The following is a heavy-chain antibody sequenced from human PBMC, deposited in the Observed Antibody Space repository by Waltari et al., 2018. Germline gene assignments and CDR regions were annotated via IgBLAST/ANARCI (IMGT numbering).Heavy chain of an antibody. CDR1: GFTFSSYW. CDR3: ARPFRSGWYDGSFDV. Sequence: EVQLVESGGGLVQPGGSLRLPCAASGFTFSSYWMTWVRQAPGKGLEWVANIKQDGSEKSYVDSVKGRFLMSRDNAKNSLSLQMNSLKAEDTAVYYCARPFRSGWYDGSFDVWGQGTMVTVSS. J-gene: IGHJ3*01. D-gene: IGHD6-19*01. CDR2: IKQDGSEK. V-gene: IGHV3-7*04.